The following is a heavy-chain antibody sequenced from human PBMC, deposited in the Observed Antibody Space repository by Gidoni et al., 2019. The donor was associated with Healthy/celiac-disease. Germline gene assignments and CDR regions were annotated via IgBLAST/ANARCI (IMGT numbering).Heavy chain of an antibody. CDR3: AKFLEWLSGDYYYYMDV. J-gene: IGHJ6*03. Sequence: QVHLVESGGGVFQPGRSLRLSFAASGFPLISCGMHGVRQGPGKGLEWVAVISYDGSNKYYQDSVKGRFTISRDNSKNTLYLQMNSLRAEDTAVYYCAKFLEWLSGDYYYYMDVWGKGTTVTVSS. CDR1: GFPLISCG. CDR2: ISYDGSNK. D-gene: IGHD3-3*01. V-gene: IGHV3-30*18.